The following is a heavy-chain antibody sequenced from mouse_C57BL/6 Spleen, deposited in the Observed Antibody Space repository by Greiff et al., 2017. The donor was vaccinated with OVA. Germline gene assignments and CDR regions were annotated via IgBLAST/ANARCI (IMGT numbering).Heavy chain of an antibody. Sequence: EVMLVESGGGLVQPGGSMKLSCVASGFTFSNYWMNWVRQSPEKGLEWVAQIRLKSDNYATHYAESVKGRFTISRDDSKRGFYQQISNLRAEDTVIYYGTGLYYYGSSPFAYWGQGTLVTVSA. D-gene: IGHD1-1*01. CDR1: GFTFSNYW. V-gene: IGHV6-3*01. CDR2: IRLKSDNYAT. J-gene: IGHJ3*01. CDR3: TGLYYYGSSPFAY.